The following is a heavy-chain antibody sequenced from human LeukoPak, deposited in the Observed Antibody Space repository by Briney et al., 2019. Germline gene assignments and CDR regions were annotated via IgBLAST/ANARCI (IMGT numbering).Heavy chain of an antibody. D-gene: IGHD1-1*01. J-gene: IGHJ4*02. CDR1: GFSLSTSGMR. CDR2: IDWDDDK. Sequence: SGPTLVNPTQTLTLTCTFSGFSLSTSGMRVSWIRQPPGKALEWLARIDWDDDKFYSTSLKTRLTISKDTSKNQVVLTMTNMDPVDTATYYSALIASGTNFDYWGQGTLVTVSS. V-gene: IGHV2-70*04. CDR3: ALIASGTNFDY.